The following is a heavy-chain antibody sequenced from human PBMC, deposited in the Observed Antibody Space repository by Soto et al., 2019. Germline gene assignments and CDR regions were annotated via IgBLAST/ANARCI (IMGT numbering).Heavy chain of an antibody. CDR3: TEGTSF. D-gene: IGHD4-17*01. CDR1: GFTFNSAW. J-gene: IGHJ4*02. V-gene: IGHV3-15*01. CDR2: IRSKSDGGTT. Sequence: EVQLVESGGGLVKPGASLRLSCAASGFTFNSAWMSWVRQAPGKGLEWVGRIRSKSDGGTTDCAAPVRGRFSISRDDSKNTLYLQMRSLEIEDTAVYYCTEGTSFWGQGTLVTVSS.